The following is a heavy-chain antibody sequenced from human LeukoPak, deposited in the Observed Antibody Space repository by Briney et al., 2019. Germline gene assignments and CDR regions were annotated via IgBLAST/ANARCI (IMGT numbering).Heavy chain of an antibody. CDR1: GGAISNYY. J-gene: IGHJ3*01. CDR3: AREREYSYGFDGFDV. CDR2: ISLSGSP. Sequence: SETLSLTCTVSGGAISNYYWSWIRQSPERGLEWIGYISLSGSPNYSPSLGSRLSISLDASKSQFSLNLTSVTAADTATYYCAREREYSYGFDGFDVWGQGTKVTVSS. V-gene: IGHV4-59*12. D-gene: IGHD5-18*01.